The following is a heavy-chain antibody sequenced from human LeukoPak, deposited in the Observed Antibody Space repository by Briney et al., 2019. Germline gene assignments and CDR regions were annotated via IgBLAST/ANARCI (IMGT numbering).Heavy chain of an antibody. CDR3: ASDLSTWFD. CDR2: IYRGGSS. D-gene: IGHD6-13*01. CDR1: GFIVSNNY. Sequence: GGSLRLSCVASGFIVSNNYMSWVRQAPGMGLEWVSTIYRGGSSFYADSVTGRFTISRDNSKNTLYLQMDILRAEDTAVYYCASDLSTWFDWGQGTQVTVAS. V-gene: IGHV3-66*01. J-gene: IGHJ4*02.